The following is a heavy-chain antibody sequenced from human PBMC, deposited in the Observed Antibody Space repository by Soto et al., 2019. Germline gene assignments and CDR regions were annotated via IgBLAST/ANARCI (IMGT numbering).Heavy chain of an antibody. J-gene: IGHJ4*02. CDR1: GFTFSSYA. CDR2: ISGSGGST. CDR3: AKDGRYLGYCSGGSCYYN. V-gene: IGHV3-23*01. D-gene: IGHD2-15*01. Sequence: GSLRLSCAASGFTFSSYAMSWVRQAPGKGLEWVSAISGSGGSTYYADSVKGRFTISRDNSKNTLYLQMNSLRAEDTAVYYCAKDGRYLGYCSGGSCYYNWGQGTLVTVSS.